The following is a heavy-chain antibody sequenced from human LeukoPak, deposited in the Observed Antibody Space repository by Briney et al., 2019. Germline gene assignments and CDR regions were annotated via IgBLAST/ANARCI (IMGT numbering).Heavy chain of an antibody. D-gene: IGHD6-13*01. CDR3: ARAYSSSSGKDAFDI. V-gene: IGHV3-48*01. Sequence: PGGSLRLSCAASGFIFSSYSMNWVRQAPGKGLEWVSYINRSSSTIYYADSVKGRFTISRDTAKNSLYLQMNSLRAEHTAVYYCARAYSSSSGKDAFDIWGQGTMVTVST. CDR1: GFIFSSYS. CDR2: INRSSSTI. J-gene: IGHJ3*02.